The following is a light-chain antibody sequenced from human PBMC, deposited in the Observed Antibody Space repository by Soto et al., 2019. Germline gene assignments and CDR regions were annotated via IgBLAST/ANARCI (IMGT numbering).Light chain of an antibody. CDR3: QQRSNWPPPT. CDR2: GAS. Sequence: EIVLTQSPATLSLSPGERATLSCRASESVSTFLAWYQQKPGQAPRLLIYGASSRATGIPDRFSGSGSGTDFTLTISRLEPEDFAVYYCQQRSNWPPPTFGQGTRLEIK. J-gene: IGKJ5*01. V-gene: IGKV3-11*01. CDR1: ESVSTF.